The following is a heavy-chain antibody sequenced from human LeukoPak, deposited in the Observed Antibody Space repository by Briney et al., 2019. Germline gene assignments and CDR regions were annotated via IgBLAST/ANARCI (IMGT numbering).Heavy chain of an antibody. Sequence: SETLSLTCTVSGGSISSGFHYWSWIRQPAGTGLEWIGHIYTSGTTSYNPSLESRVSVSLDTSKNHFSLKLSSVTAADTAVYYCARADGSGGYHYYYYYYMDVWGKGTTVTVSS. J-gene: IGHJ6*03. CDR3: ARADGSGGYHYYYYYYMDV. CDR1: GGSISSGFHY. V-gene: IGHV4-61*09. D-gene: IGHD3-10*01. CDR2: IYTSGTT.